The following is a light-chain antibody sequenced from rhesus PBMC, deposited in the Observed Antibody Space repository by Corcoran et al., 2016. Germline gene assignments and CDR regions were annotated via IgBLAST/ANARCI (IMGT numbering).Light chain of an antibody. J-gene: IGKJ3*01. CDR1: QSLVHSDGKTY. V-gene: IGKV2S9*01. CDR3: IQGTHWPT. Sequence: DVVMTQSPLSLPVTLGQPASISCRSSQSLVHSDGKTYFNWLQQKPGQPPRRLIYQVSNRDSGVPDRFSGRGAGTDFTLKISRVEAEDVGVYYSIQGTHWPTFGPGTKLDIK. CDR2: QVS.